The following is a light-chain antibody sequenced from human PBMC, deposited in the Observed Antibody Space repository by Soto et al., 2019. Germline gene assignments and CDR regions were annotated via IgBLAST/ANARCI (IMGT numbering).Light chain of an antibody. J-gene: IGLJ1*01. CDR1: SSDVGGYNY. CDR3: SSYTSDTSPYV. V-gene: IGLV2-14*01. Sequence: QSALTQPASVSGSPGQSITISCTGTSSDVGGYNYVSWYQLHPGKAPKLIIYEVNNRPSGLSNRFSGSKSGNTASLTISGLQADDEGDYYCSSYTSDTSPYVFGIGTKLTVL. CDR2: EVN.